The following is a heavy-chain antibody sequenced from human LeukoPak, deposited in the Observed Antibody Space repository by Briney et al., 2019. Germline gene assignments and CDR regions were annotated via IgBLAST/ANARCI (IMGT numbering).Heavy chain of an antibody. V-gene: IGHV3-30*04. Sequence: GGSLRLSCAASGFTFSSHAMHWVRQAPGKGLEWVAVISYDGSNKYYADSVKGRFTISRDNSKNTLYLQMNSLRAEDTAVYYCAKGVNGDYYYYYMDVWGKGTTVTISS. CDR3: AKGVNGDYYYYYMDV. D-gene: IGHD4-17*01. CDR1: GFTFSSHA. J-gene: IGHJ6*03. CDR2: ISYDGSNK.